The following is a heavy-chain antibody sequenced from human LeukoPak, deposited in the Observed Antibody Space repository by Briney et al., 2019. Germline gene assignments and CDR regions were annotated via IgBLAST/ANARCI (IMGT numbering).Heavy chain of an antibody. CDR3: ARRAGAYSHPHDY. CDR1: GFTVSSNS. Sequence: GGSLRLSCTVSGFTVSSNSVSWVRQAPGKGLEWVSFIYSDNTHYSDSVKGRFTISRDNSKNTLYLQMYSLRAEDTAVYYCARRAGAYSHPHDYWRQGTLVTVSS. CDR2: IYSDNT. J-gene: IGHJ4*02. D-gene: IGHD4/OR15-4a*01. V-gene: IGHV3-53*01.